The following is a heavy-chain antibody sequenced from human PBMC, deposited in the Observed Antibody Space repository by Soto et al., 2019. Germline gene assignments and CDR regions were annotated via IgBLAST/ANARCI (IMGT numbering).Heavy chain of an antibody. CDR2: IYYSGST. CDR1: GGSISSGDYY. J-gene: IGHJ4*02. V-gene: IGHV4-30-4*01. Sequence: PSETLSLTCTVSGGSISSGDYYWSWIRQPPGKGLEWIGYIYYSGSTYYNPSLKSRVTISVDTSKNQLSLKLSSVTAADTAVYYCARGGSRNYDILTGYYKDPYYFDYWGQGTLVTVSS. D-gene: IGHD3-9*01. CDR3: ARGGSRNYDILTGYYKDPYYFDY.